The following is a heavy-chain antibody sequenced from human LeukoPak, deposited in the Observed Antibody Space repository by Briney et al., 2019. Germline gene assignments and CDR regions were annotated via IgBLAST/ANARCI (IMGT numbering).Heavy chain of an antibody. J-gene: IGHJ4*02. V-gene: IGHV4-39*01. CDR2: IYYSGST. D-gene: IGHD3-22*01. Sequence: ASETLSLTCTVSGGSISSSSYYWGWIRQPPGKGLEWIGSIYYSGSTYYNPSLKSRVTISVDTSKNQFSLKLSSVTAADTAVYYCARGPDYYDSSGYYAPIDYWGQGTLVTVSS. CDR3: ARGPDYYDSSGYYAPIDY. CDR1: GGSISSSSYY.